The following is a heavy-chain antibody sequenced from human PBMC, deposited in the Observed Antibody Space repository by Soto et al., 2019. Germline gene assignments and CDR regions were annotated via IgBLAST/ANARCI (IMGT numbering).Heavy chain of an antibody. D-gene: IGHD3-22*01. CDR3: ARDYDSSGYPRYYFDY. Sequence: QVQLVESGGGVVQPGRSLRLSCAASGFTFSSYGMHWVRQAPGKGLEWVAVIWYDGSNKYYADSVKGRFTISRDNSKNTMNLQMTSLRAEDTAVYYCARDYDSSGYPRYYFDYWGQGTLVTVSS. CDR2: IWYDGSNK. J-gene: IGHJ4*02. V-gene: IGHV3-33*01. CDR1: GFTFSSYG.